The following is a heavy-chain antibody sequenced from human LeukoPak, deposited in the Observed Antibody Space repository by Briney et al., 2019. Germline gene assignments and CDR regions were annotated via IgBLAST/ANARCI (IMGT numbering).Heavy chain of an antibody. D-gene: IGHD2-21*02. CDR2: ISGSGGST. CDR3: AKETAYLYFDY. J-gene: IGHJ4*02. Sequence: GGSLRLSCAASGFTFSTYAMSWVRQAPGKGLEWVSAISGSGGSTSYADSVKGRFTISRDNSKNTLYLQMNSLRADDTAVYYCAKETAYLYFDYWGQGTLVTVSS. V-gene: IGHV3-23*01. CDR1: GFTFSTYA.